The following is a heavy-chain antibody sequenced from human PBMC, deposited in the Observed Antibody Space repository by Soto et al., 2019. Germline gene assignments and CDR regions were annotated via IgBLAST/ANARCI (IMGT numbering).Heavy chain of an antibody. J-gene: IGHJ5*02. CDR3: VQGRYPTMATPLDH. Sequence: GGSLRLSCAASGFTFDNCGMHWVRQAPGKGLEWVSGISWDSGTIGYADSVKGRFTISRDDAKNSLYLQMNSLRREDTALYYCVQGRYPTMATPLDHWGQGTLVTVSS. D-gene: IGHD1-1*01. CDR1: GFTFDNCG. CDR2: ISWDSGTI. V-gene: IGHV3-9*01.